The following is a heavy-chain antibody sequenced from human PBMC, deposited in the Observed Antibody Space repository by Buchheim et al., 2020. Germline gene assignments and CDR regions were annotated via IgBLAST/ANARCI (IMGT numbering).Heavy chain of an antibody. Sequence: QLQLQESGPGLVKPSETLSLTCTVSGGSISSSSYYWGWIRQPPGKGLEWIGSIYYRGSTYYNPSRKSRVTISVDTSKNQFSLKLSSVTAADTAVYYCASHAITGTTQSWFDPWGQGTL. V-gene: IGHV4-39*01. D-gene: IGHD1-7*01. CDR3: ASHAITGTTQSWFDP. CDR2: IYYRGST. J-gene: IGHJ5*02. CDR1: GGSISSSSYY.